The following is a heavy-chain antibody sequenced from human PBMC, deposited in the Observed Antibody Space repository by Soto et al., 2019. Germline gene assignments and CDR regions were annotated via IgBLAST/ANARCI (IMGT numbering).Heavy chain of an antibody. CDR1: GDSFNDYY. CDR2: INPNGGVT. J-gene: IGHJ6*03. CDR3: ARESGGATATLDYYYFYMDV. V-gene: IGHV1-2*04. Sequence: QVQLVQSGAEVRKPGASVTVSCRSSGDSFNDYYIHWVRQAPGQGFEWMGWINPNGGVTKYAQKFQGWVSTTRDTSIRTVYMQLSRLRYDDTAVYYCARESGGATATLDYYYFYMDVWGTGTTVTVSS. D-gene: IGHD5-12*01.